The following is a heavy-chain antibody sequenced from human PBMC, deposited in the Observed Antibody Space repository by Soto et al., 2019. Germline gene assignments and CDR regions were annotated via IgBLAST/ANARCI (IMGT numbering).Heavy chain of an antibody. V-gene: IGHV3-7*01. Sequence: GSLRLSCVASGFTFSRYWMSWVRQAPGKGLEWVANIKQDGSDKNYVDSVKGRFTFSRDNAKNSLYLQMNSLRAEDTAVYYCARDDTFRMDVWGKGTTVTVSS. CDR2: IKQDGSDK. D-gene: IGHD2-2*02. CDR1: GFTFSRYW. CDR3: ARDDTFRMDV. J-gene: IGHJ6*04.